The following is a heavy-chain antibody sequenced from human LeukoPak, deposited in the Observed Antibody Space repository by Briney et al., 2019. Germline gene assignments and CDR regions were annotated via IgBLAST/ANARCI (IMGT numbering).Heavy chain of an antibody. D-gene: IGHD3-10*01. Sequence: SETLSLSCTVSGGSISSSSHCWGWIRQSPGEGLEWIGSIYYRGTTYYNPSFKSRVTISIDTSKDQFSLKLSSVTAADTAVYYCARRYYDTSGNYYNEDFDYWGQGTLVTVSS. V-gene: IGHV4-39*01. CDR2: IYYRGTT. CDR3: ARRYYDTSGNYYNEDFDY. J-gene: IGHJ4*02. CDR1: GGSISSSSHC.